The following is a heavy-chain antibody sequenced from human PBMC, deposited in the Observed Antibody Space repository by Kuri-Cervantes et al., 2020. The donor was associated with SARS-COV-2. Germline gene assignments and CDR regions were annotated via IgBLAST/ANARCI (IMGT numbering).Heavy chain of an antibody. Sequence: SVKVSCKASGGTFGSYGFSWVRQAPGQGLEWMGRIIPFFGTANYAQKFQDRVTITADKSTSTAYIELSSLRSEDTAVYYCAREKGENYYYYYYMDVWGKGTTVTVSS. J-gene: IGHJ6*03. CDR3: AREKGENYYYYYYMDV. CDR1: GGTFGSYG. V-gene: IGHV1-69*06. CDR2: IIPFFGTA.